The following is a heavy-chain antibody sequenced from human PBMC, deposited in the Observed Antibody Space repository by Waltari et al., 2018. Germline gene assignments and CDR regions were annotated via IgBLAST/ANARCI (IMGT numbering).Heavy chain of an antibody. Sequence: EVQLVESGGGFVQRGGSRRLSCLGSGFTFGVFSMHWIRQSPGKGLDWVAYISASRAAIYYAESVKGRFTISRDNAKNSLFLQMTNLGVEDTAVYYCATEPAPGAGINYWGQGILVTVSS. D-gene: IGHD6-19*01. CDR1: GFTFGVFS. V-gene: IGHV3-48*01. J-gene: IGHJ4*02. CDR2: ISASRAAI. CDR3: ATEPAPGAGINY.